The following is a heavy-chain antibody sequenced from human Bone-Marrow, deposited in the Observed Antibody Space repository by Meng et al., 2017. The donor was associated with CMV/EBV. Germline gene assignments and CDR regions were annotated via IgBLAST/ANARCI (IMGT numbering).Heavy chain of an antibody. V-gene: IGHV4-38-2*01. CDR2: IYHSGST. J-gene: IGHJ5*02. D-gene: IGHD3-10*01. CDR3: ARASLYYGSGWFDP. CDR1: GGSFSGYY. Sequence: SQTLSLTCAVYGGSFSGYYWGWIRQPPGKGLEWIGSIYHSGSTYYNPSLKSRVTISVDTSKNQFSLKLSSVTAADTAVYYCARASLYYGSGWFDPWGQGTLVTVSS.